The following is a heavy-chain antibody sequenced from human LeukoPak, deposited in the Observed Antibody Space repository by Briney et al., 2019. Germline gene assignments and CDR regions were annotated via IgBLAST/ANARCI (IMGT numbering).Heavy chain of an antibody. V-gene: IGHV3-66*01. D-gene: IGHD6-13*01. J-gene: IGHJ5*02. Sequence: GSLRLSCAASGFTFSDYYMSWVRQAPGKGLEWVSVIYSDGSTNYADSVRGRFTISRDSSKNTLYLQMSSLRAEDTAVYYCASDPHSAAANWFDPWGQGTLVTVSS. CDR1: GFTFSDYY. CDR3: ASDPHSAAANWFDP. CDR2: IYSDGST.